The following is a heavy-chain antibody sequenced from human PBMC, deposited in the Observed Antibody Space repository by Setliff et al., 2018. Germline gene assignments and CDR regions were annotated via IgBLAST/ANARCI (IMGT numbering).Heavy chain of an antibody. J-gene: IGHJ5*02. CDR1: GLTFSSYW. CDR2: INEDGSER. Sequence: LRLSCAVSGLTFSSYWLTWVRQAPGKGLEWVANINEDGSERYYVDSVKGRFTISRDNAKNSLDLQMNDLRAEDTALYYCVITSPWGWFDPWGQGTLVTSPQ. V-gene: IGHV3-7*01. CDR3: VITSPWGWFDP. D-gene: IGHD3-22*01.